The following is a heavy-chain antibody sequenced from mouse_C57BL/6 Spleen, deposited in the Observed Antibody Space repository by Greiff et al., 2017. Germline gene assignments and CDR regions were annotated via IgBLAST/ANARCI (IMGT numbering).Heavy chain of an antibody. Sequence: EVKLQESGPELVKPGASVKIPCKASGYTFTDYNMDWVKQSHGKSLEWIGDINPNNGGTIYNQKFKGKATLTVDKSSSTAYMELRSLTSEDTAVYYCARGDDGYLWYFDVWGTGTTVTVSS. D-gene: IGHD2-3*01. J-gene: IGHJ1*03. CDR3: ARGDDGYLWYFDV. V-gene: IGHV1-18*01. CDR1: GYTFTDYN. CDR2: INPNNGGT.